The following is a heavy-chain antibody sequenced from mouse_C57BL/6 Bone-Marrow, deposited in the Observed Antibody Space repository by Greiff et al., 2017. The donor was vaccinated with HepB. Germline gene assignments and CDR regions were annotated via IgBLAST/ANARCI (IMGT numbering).Heavy chain of an antibody. CDR3: TLLRRGFAY. J-gene: IGHJ3*01. Sequence: EVQLQQSGAELVRPGASVKLSCTASGFNIKDDYMHWVKQRPEQGLEWIGWIDPENGDTEYASKFQGKATITADTSSNTAYLQLSSLTSDDTAVYYCTLLRRGFAYWGQGTLVTVSA. CDR2: IDPENGDT. V-gene: IGHV14-4*01. CDR1: GFNIKDDY. D-gene: IGHD1-1*01.